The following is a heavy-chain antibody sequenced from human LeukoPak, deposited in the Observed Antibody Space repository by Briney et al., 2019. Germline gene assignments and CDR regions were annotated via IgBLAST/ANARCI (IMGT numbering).Heavy chain of an antibody. CDR3: ARSSYDTVGGDYFDF. Sequence: SETLSLTCTVSGGSISSNDHYWIWIRQPPGKSLEWIGYIYYSGRTFYNPSLKTRGAIAVDTSKNQFSLRLSSVSAADTALYYCARSSYDTVGGDYFDFWGQGIPVTVSS. D-gene: IGHD3-9*01. CDR2: IYYSGRT. J-gene: IGHJ4*02. CDR1: GGSISSNDHY. V-gene: IGHV4-30-4*08.